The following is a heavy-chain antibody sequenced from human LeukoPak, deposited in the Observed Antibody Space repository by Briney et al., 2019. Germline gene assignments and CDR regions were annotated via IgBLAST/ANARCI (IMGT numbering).Heavy chain of an antibody. Sequence: PGGSLRLSCAASGFTFSSYGMSWVRQAPGKGLEWVSAISGSGGSTYYADSVKGRFTISRDNSKNTLYLQMNSLRAEDTAVYYCAKLSSYYDSSGYRSYYFDYWGQGTLVTVSS. CDR1: GFTFSSYG. CDR3: AKLSSYYDSSGYRSYYFDY. D-gene: IGHD3-22*01. CDR2: ISGSGGST. V-gene: IGHV3-23*01. J-gene: IGHJ4*02.